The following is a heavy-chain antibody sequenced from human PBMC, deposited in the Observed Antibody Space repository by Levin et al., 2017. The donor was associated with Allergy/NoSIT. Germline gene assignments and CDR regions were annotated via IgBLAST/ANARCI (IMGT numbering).Heavy chain of an antibody. CDR1: GFTFNNYV. CDR3: AKDAIRGSDQTYYFDY. D-gene: IGHD6-19*01. J-gene: IGHJ4*02. CDR2: IINSGVGT. V-gene: IGHV3-23*01. Sequence: QPGGSLRLSCAASGFTFNNYVMSWVRQAPGKGLEWVSAIINSGVGTYYADSVKGRFTISRDNPKNTLYLQMNSLRAEDTAVYFCAKDAIRGSDQTYYFDYWGQGTLVTASS.